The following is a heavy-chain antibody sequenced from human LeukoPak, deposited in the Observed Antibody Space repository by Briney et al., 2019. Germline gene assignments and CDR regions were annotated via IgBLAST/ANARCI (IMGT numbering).Heavy chain of an antibody. CDR2: ISSSRSTI. D-gene: IGHD6-13*01. V-gene: IGHV3-48*01. CDR1: GFTFSSYS. CDR3: ATTQQLVFFDY. Sequence: PGGSLRLSCAASGFTFSSYSMNWVRQAPGKGLEWVSYISSSRSTISYADSVKGRFTISRDNAKNSLYLQMNSLRAEDAAVYYCATTQQLVFFDYWGQGTLVTVSS. J-gene: IGHJ4*02.